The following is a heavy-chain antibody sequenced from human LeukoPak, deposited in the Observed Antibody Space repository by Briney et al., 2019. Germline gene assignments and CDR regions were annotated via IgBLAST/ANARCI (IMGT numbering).Heavy chain of an antibody. J-gene: IGHJ4*02. V-gene: IGHV4-30-2*01. CDR1: GGSISSGGYS. CDR2: IYHSGST. Sequence: SETLSLTCAVSGGSISSGGYSWSWIRQPPGKGLEWIGYIYHSGSTNYNPSLKSRVTISVDTSKNQFSLKLSSVTAADTAVYYCARDGWGVTGYSNYVNYWGQGTLVTVSS. D-gene: IGHD4-11*01. CDR3: ARDGWGVTGYSNYVNY.